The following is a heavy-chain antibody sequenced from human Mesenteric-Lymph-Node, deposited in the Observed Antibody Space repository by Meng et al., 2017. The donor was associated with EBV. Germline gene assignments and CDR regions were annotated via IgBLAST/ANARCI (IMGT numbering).Heavy chain of an antibody. CDR3: ARGGYCSSISCYVDY. D-gene: IGHD2-2*01. J-gene: IGHJ4*02. V-gene: IGHV4-30-4*01. CDR1: GDSISSGDNY. CDR2: IYYSGST. Sequence: QGQLRGPGPGLVKPSQPLSLTCAVSGDSISSGDNYWGWIRQPPGKGLEWIGYIYYSGSTYYNPSLKSRVSISVDTSKNQFSLKLSSVTAADTAVYYCARGGYCSSISCYVDYWGQGTLVTVSS.